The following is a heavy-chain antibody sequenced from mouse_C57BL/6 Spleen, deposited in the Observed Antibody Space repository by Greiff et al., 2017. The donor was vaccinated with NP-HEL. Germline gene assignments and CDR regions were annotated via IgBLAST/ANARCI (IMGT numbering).Heavy chain of an antibody. Sequence: VKLQQPGAELVKPGASVKLSCKASGYTFTSYWMHWVKPRPGQGLEWIGMIHPNSGSTNYNEKFKSKATLTVDKSSSTAYMQLSSLTSEDSSVYYCARKGITTVVADWGQGTTLTVSS. CDR3: ARKGITTVVAD. J-gene: IGHJ2*01. CDR1: GYTFTSYW. CDR2: IHPNSGST. D-gene: IGHD1-1*01. V-gene: IGHV1-64*01.